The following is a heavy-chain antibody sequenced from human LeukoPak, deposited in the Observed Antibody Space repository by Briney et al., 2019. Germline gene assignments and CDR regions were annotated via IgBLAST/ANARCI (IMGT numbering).Heavy chain of an antibody. D-gene: IGHD3-22*01. V-gene: IGHV4-59*08. CDR3: AINSLGDSSGYDY. CDR1: GDSISRYY. Sequence: SETLSLTCTVPGDSISRYYWSWIRQPPGKGLEWIGYFYYIGSTYYNPSLKSRVTISADTSKNQFSLKLSSATAADTAVYYCAINSLGDSSGYDYWGQGTLVTVS. CDR2: FYYIGST. J-gene: IGHJ4*02.